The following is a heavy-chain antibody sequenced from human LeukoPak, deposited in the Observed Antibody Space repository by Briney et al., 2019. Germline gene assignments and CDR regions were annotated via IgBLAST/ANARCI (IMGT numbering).Heavy chain of an antibody. J-gene: IGHJ5*02. D-gene: IGHD6-13*01. CDR3: ARQAYSSNLGWFDP. CDR1: GGSISSGGYS. Sequence: SSQTLSLTCAVSGGSISSGGYSWSWIRQPPGKGLEWIGYIYHSGSTYYNPSLKSRVTISVDTSKNQFSLKLSSVTAADTAVYYCARQAYSSNLGWFDPWGQGTLVTVSS. CDR2: IYHSGST. V-gene: IGHV4-30-2*03.